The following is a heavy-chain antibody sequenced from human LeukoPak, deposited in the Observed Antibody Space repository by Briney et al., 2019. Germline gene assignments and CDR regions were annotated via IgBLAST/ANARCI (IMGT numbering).Heavy chain of an antibody. CDR3: AADPEWELLPPSGHY. CDR1: GFTFTSSA. CDR2: IVVGSGNT. V-gene: IGHV1-58*02. Sequence: GTSVKVSCKASGFTFTSSAMQWVRQARGQRLEWIGWIVVGSGNTNYAQKFQERVTITRDMSTSTAYMELSSLRSEDTAVYYCAADPEWELLPPSGHYWGQGTLVTVSS. J-gene: IGHJ4*02. D-gene: IGHD1-26*01.